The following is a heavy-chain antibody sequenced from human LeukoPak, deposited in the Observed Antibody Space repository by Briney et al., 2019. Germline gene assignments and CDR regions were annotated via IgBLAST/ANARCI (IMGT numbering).Heavy chain of an antibody. CDR1: GFTFSDYY. J-gene: IGHJ4*02. CDR3: ARDQGYSYGYRSFDY. D-gene: IGHD5-18*01. V-gene: IGHV3-11*04. CDR2: IKGNGLTT. Sequence: PGGSLRLSCAASGFTFSDYYMTWIRRAPGKGLEWLSHIKGNGLTTYYADSVKGRFTISRDNARNSLFLQMNSLRAEDTAVYYCARDQGYSYGYRSFDYWGQGTLVTVSS.